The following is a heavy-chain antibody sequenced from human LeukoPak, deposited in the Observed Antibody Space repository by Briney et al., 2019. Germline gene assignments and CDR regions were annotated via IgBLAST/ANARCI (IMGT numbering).Heavy chain of an antibody. CDR2: IYTSGTT. J-gene: IGHJ3*01. V-gene: IGHV4-61*02. CDR3: SASSGWLGTFDF. D-gene: IGHD6-19*01. CDR1: GGSISSGGYY. Sequence: SETLSLXCTVSGGSISSGGYYWSWIRQPAGKGLEWIGRIYTSGTTNYNPSLKSRVTILVDTSKNQISLKLSSVTAADTAVYYCSASSGWLGTFDFWGQGTMVAVSS.